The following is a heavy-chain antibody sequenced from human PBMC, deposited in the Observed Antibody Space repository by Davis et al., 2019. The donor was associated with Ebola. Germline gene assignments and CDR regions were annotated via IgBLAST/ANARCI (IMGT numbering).Heavy chain of an antibody. Sequence: SETLSLTCAVYGGSFSGYYWSWIRQPPGKGLEWIGEINHSGSTNYNPSLRSRVLISLDTSKNQFSLKMNSVTAADTATYYCASGIFGVTYYFDHWGKGALVTVSS. D-gene: IGHD3-3*01. V-gene: IGHV4-34*01. J-gene: IGHJ4*02. CDR1: GGSFSGYY. CDR2: INHSGST. CDR3: ASGIFGVTYYFDH.